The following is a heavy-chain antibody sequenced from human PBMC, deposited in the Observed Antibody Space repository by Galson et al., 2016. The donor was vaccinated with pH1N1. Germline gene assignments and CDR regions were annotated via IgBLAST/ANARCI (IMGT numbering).Heavy chain of an antibody. CDR1: GGTFSSYS. J-gene: IGHJ4*02. V-gene: IGHV1-69*05. Sequence: SVKLSCKASGGTFSSYSITWVRQAPGQGLEWMGGIIPIFGTADYAQKFQGRVTITTDESASTVYMEVSSLRSEDTAVYYCATAVTWYFDYWGQGTLVTVSS. CDR3: ATAVTWYFDY. CDR2: IIPIFGTA. D-gene: IGHD2-21*02.